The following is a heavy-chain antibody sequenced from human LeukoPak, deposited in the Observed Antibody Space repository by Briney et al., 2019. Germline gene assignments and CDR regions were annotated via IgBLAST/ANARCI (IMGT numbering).Heavy chain of an antibody. J-gene: IGHJ4*02. CDR2: IYYSGST. V-gene: IGHV4-31*03. Sequence: SETLSLTCTVSGGSISSGGYYWSWIRQHPGKGLEWVGYIYYSGSTYYNPSLKSRVTISVDTSKNQFSLKLSSVTAADTAVYYCARDLNYDSSGGFDYWGQGTLVTVSS. D-gene: IGHD3-22*01. CDR3: ARDLNYDSSGGFDY. CDR1: GGSISSGGYY.